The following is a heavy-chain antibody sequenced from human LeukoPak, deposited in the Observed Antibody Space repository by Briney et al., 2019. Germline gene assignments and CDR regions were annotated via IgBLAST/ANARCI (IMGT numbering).Heavy chain of an antibody. Sequence: GRSLRLSCAASGFTFSSYGMHWVRQAPGKGLEWVAVISYDGSNKYYADSVKGRSTISRDNSKNTLYFQMNSLRVEDTAVYHCAKRYSSSHLPWGMDVWGQGTTVTVSS. J-gene: IGHJ6*02. CDR2: ISYDGSNK. CDR3: AKRYSSSHLPWGMDV. V-gene: IGHV3-30*18. CDR1: GFTFSSYG. D-gene: IGHD6-13*01.